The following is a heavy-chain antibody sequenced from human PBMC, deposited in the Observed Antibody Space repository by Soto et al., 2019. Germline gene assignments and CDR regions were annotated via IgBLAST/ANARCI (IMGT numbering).Heavy chain of an antibody. D-gene: IGHD1-7*01. CDR2: IYYSGST. J-gene: IGHJ6*02. V-gene: IGHV4-31*03. CDR3: ARDGLELNYYYYGMDV. Sequence: QVQLQESGPGLVKPSQTLSLTCTVSGGSISSGGYYCSWIRQHPGKVLEWIGYIYYSGSTYYNPSLKSRVTISVDTSKTQFSLKLSSVTAADTAVYYCARDGLELNYYYYGMDVWGQGTTVTVSS. CDR1: GGSISSGGYY.